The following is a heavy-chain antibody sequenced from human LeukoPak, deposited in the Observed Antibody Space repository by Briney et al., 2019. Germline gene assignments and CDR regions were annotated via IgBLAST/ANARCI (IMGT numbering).Heavy chain of an antibody. Sequence: GGSLRLSCAASGFTFSSYAMSWVRQAPGKGLEWVANIKQDGSEKYYVDSVKGRFTISRDNAKNSLYLQMNSLRAEDTAVYYCARERGKLGYCSSTSCYGAFDIWGQGTMVTVSS. J-gene: IGHJ3*02. CDR2: IKQDGSEK. D-gene: IGHD2-2*01. CDR3: ARERGKLGYCSSTSCYGAFDI. CDR1: GFTFSSYA. V-gene: IGHV3-7*01.